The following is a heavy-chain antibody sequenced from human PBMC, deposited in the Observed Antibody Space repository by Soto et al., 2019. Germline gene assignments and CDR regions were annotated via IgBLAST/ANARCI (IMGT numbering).Heavy chain of an antibody. J-gene: IGHJ6*02. Sequence: QVQLVESGGGVVQPGRSLRLSCAASGFTFSNFGMHWVRQAPGKGLEWVAAILYDGSNTYYADSVKGRFTISRDNSKNTLYLEMNSLRPEDTAVYHCAKSRDGYSFYYFYGLDGWGQGTTVTVSS. CDR1: GFTFSNFG. CDR3: AKSRDGYSFYYFYGLDG. V-gene: IGHV3-30*18. D-gene: IGHD4-4*01. CDR2: ILYDGSNT.